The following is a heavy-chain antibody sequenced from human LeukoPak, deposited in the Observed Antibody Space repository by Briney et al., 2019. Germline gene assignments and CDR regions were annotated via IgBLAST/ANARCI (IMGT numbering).Heavy chain of an antibody. D-gene: IGHD6-19*01. CDR2: INHSGST. CDR3: ARASSGWNKDFDY. CDR1: GGSFSGYY. J-gene: IGHJ4*02. V-gene: IGHV4-34*01. Sequence: SETLSLTCAVYGGSFSGYYWSWIRQPPGKGLEWIGEINHSGSTNYNPSLESRVTISVDTSKNQFSLKLSSVTAADTAVYYCARASSGWNKDFDYWGQGTLVTVSS.